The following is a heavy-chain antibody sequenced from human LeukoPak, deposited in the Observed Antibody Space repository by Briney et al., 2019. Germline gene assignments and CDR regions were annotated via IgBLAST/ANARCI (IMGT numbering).Heavy chain of an antibody. Sequence: SETLSLTCTVSGGSISSYYWSWIRQPPGKGLEYIGYIYYSGSTYYNPSLKSRVTISVDTSKNQFSLKLSSVTAADTAVYYCARGQTGDYYFDYWGQGTLVTVSS. J-gene: IGHJ4*02. D-gene: IGHD7-27*01. CDR3: ARGQTGDYYFDY. CDR1: GGSISSYY. CDR2: IYYSGST. V-gene: IGHV4-59*08.